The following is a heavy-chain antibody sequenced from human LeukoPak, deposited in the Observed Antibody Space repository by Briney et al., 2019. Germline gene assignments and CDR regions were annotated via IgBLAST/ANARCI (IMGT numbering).Heavy chain of an antibody. V-gene: IGHV4-34*01. D-gene: IGHD2-8*02. Sequence: SETLSLTCTVSGGSLSGYYWSWIRQPPGKGLEWIGEIYYSGSTNYNPSLKSRVTISVDTSKNQFSLKLRSVTDPVTAVYYSARGARGVVYAMTASSYYGIAVWGQGTTVPVSS. CDR2: IYYSGST. CDR1: GGSLSGYY. J-gene: IGHJ6*02. CDR3: ARGARGVVYAMTASSYYGIAV.